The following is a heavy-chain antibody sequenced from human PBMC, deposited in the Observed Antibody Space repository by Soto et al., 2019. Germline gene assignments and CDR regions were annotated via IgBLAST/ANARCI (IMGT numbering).Heavy chain of an antibody. Sequence: QVQLQESGPGLVKPSQTLSLTCTVSGGAISSGGYYWSWIRQHPGKRLEWIGYIYYSGSTYYNPSLKSRVTISVDTSKNQFSLKLSSVTAADTAVYYCARTYYYDSSGPRISYFDYWGQGTLVTVSS. CDR2: IYYSGST. V-gene: IGHV4-31*03. D-gene: IGHD3-22*01. J-gene: IGHJ4*02. CDR1: GGAISSGGYY. CDR3: ARTYYYDSSGPRISYFDY.